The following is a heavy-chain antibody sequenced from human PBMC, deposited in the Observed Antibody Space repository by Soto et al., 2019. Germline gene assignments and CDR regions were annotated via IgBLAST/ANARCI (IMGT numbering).Heavy chain of an antibody. J-gene: IGHJ4*02. D-gene: IGHD2-15*01. CDR3: ARDQYCSGGSCHSDFDY. CDR1: GFTFSDYY. CDR2: ISSSSSYT. Sequence: VQLVESGGGLVKPGESLRLSCAASGFTFSDYYMSWIRQAPGKGLEWVSYISSSSSYTNYADSVKGRFTISRDNAKNSLYLQMNSLRAEDTAVYYCARDQYCSGGSCHSDFDYWGQGTLVTVSS. V-gene: IGHV3-11*06.